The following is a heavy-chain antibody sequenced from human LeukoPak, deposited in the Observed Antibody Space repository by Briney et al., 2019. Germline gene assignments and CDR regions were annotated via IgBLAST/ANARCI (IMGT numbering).Heavy chain of an antibody. CDR3: AKDAQPITMKYYFDY. V-gene: IGHV3-33*06. CDR1: GFTFSSYS. Sequence: GGSLRLSCAASGFTFSSYSMNWVRQAPGKGLEWVAVIWYDGSNKYYADSVKGRFTISRDNSKNTLYLQMNSLRAEDTAVYYCAKDAQPITMKYYFDYWGQGTLVTVSS. D-gene: IGHD3-22*01. CDR2: IWYDGSNK. J-gene: IGHJ4*02.